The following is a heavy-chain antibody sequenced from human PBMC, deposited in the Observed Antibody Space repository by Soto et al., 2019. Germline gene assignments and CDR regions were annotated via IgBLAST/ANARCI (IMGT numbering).Heavy chain of an antibody. CDR1: GFTFSSYG. V-gene: IGHV3-33*01. D-gene: IGHD4-17*01. J-gene: IGHJ6*02. CDR3: ASATVVPVYYGMDV. CDR2: IWYDGSNK. Sequence: GGSLRLSCAASGFTFSSYGMHWVRQAPGKGLEWVAVIWYDGSNKYYADSVKGRFTISRDNSKNTLYLQMNSLRAEDTAVYYCASATVVPVYYGMDVWGQGTTVTVSS.